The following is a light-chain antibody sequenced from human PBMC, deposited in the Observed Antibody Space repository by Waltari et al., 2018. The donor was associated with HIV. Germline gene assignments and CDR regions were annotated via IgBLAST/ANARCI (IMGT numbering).Light chain of an antibody. Sequence: DIVMTQSPDSLAVSLGERATIDGKSSKSLLYNSNKKNYLAWYKQKPGQTPKLLIYWASTRASGVPDLFSGSGSVTDFTLTISSLQAEDAAVYFCQQCYGSPPPFGGGTKVEIK. J-gene: IGKJ4*01. CDR3: QQCYGSPPP. CDR1: KSLLYNSNKKNY. V-gene: IGKV4-1*01. CDR2: WAS.